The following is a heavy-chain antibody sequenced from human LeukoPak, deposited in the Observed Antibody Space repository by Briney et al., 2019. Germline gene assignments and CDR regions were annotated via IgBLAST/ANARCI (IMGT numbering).Heavy chain of an antibody. CDR1: GFTFSSYW. V-gene: IGHV3-23*01. Sequence: AGGSLRLSCAASGFTFSSYWMSWVRQAPGKGLEWVSAISGSGGSTYYADSVKGRFTISRDNSKNTLYLQMNSLRAEDTAVHYCAKVFGDYYGSGSYWDYWGQGTLVTVSS. CDR2: ISGSGGST. D-gene: IGHD3-10*01. J-gene: IGHJ4*02. CDR3: AKVFGDYYGSGSYWDY.